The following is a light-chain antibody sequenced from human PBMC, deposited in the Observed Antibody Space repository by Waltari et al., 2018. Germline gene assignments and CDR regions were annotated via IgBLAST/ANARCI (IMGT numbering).Light chain of an antibody. V-gene: IGKV3-20*01. Sequence: EIVLTQSPGTLSLSPGDRATLSCRASQSVGRTLAWYQQKPGQAPSFVIYGASIRATGIPDRFSGSGSGTDFSLTISRLEPEDFAVYYCQHYVALPVTFGQGTKVEIK. CDR2: GAS. J-gene: IGKJ1*01. CDR1: QSVGRT. CDR3: QHYVALPVT.